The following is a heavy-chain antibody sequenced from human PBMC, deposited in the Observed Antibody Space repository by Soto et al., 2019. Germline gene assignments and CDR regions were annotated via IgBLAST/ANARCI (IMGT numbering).Heavy chain of an antibody. V-gene: IGHV3-30*03. Sequence: PGGALTLSCAASGVTVSNYGIHWARQAPGKGLEWVAVISHDGNKEYYADSVKGRFTGSRDNSKKAVYLQMNSLRAEDTAVYYCARVRRDCDSARCSYYYYNMDVWGQGTMVTVSS. CDR1: GVTVSNYG. D-gene: IGHD2-2*01. CDR3: ARVRRDCDSARCSYYYYNMDV. CDR2: ISHDGNKE. J-gene: IGHJ6*02.